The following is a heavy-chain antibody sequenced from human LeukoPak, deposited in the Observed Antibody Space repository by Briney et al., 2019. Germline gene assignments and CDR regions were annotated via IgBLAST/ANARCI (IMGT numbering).Heavy chain of an antibody. D-gene: IGHD6-19*01. CDR2: ISSSSSYI. J-gene: IGHJ4*02. V-gene: IGHV3-21*01. CDR1: GFTFSSYS. Sequence: PGGSLRLSCAASGFTFSSYSMNWVRQAPGKGLEWVSSISSSSSYIYYADSVKGRFTISRGNAKNSLYLQMNSLRAEDTAVYYCARERQWLAIFDYWGQGTLVTVSS. CDR3: ARERQWLAIFDY.